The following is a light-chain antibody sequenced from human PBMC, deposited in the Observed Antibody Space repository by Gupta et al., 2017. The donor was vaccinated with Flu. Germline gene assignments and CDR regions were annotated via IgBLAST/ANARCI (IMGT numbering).Light chain of an antibody. J-gene: IGKJ4*01. CDR3: QQYNNWPPLT. CDR2: GAS. Sequence: EIAMTQSPATLSVSPGERATLSCRASQSVSNDLAWYQQKPGQAPRLLIYGASTRATGIAARFSGSGSGTEFTLTISSLQSEDFAVYYCQQYNNWPPLTFGGGTKVEIK. CDR1: QSVSND. V-gene: IGKV3-15*01.